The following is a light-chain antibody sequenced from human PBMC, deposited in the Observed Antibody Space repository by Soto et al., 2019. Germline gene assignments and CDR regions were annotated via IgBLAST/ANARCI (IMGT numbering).Light chain of an antibody. Sequence: AIQITQSPSSLSASVVDRVTITCRARRVIRNYLGWYQQKPGKAPKLLIYAASSLQSGVPARFSGSGSGTDFTLTISSLQPEDFATYYCLQYYSYPWTFGQGTKVDIK. CDR3: LQYYSYPWT. CDR1: RVIRNY. CDR2: AAS. V-gene: IGKV1-6*01. J-gene: IGKJ1*01.